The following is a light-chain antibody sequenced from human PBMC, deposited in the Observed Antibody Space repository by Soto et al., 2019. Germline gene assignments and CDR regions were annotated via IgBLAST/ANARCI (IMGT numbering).Light chain of an antibody. CDR1: SSNIGSYY. CDR2: RNN. Sequence: QSVLTQPPSASGTPGQRVTISCSGSSSNIGSYYVYWYQQLPGTAPKLLIYRNNPRPSGVPARFSGSKSGTSASLAISGLRSEDEADYYCAAWDDSLSGAVFGGGTKLTVL. CDR3: AAWDDSLSGAV. J-gene: IGLJ3*02. V-gene: IGLV1-47*01.